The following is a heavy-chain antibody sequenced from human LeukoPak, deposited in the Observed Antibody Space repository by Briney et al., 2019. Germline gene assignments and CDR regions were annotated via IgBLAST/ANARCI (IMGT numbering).Heavy chain of an antibody. J-gene: IGHJ4*02. D-gene: IGHD6-6*01. Sequence: GGPLTLSCGLSGFTVSSNYMRWVRQAPGKGGEGVLVIYSGGSTYYADPVKGRVTISRDNSKNTLYLQMNSLRAEDTAVYYCARDPPSLIAARMDYFDYWGQGTLVTVSS. V-gene: IGHV3-53*01. CDR3: ARDPPSLIAARMDYFDY. CDR1: GFTVSSNY. CDR2: IYSGGST.